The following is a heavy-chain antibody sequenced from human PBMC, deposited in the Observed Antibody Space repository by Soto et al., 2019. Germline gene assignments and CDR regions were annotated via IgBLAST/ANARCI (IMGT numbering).Heavy chain of an antibody. V-gene: IGHV1-2*02. CDR3: GRGRSGQIVVFY. Sequence: ASVKVSCKASGYTFTGHYIHWVRQAPEQGPEWMGEIGPESGATRYAEKFQGRVTMTLDTSITTVYMELKNLSPDDTAVYYCGRGRSGQIVVFYWGQGTPVTVSS. CDR1: GYTFTGHY. J-gene: IGHJ4*02. D-gene: IGHD1-26*01. CDR2: IGPESGAT.